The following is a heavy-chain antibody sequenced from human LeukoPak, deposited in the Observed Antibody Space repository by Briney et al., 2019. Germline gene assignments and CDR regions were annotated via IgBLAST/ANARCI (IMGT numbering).Heavy chain of an antibody. CDR3: ATGKYDSSDYSGGWYYFDY. CDR1: VESFRGYY. CDR2: INHSGSA. Sequence: SETLSLTCAVFVESFRGYYWTGIRQSPGKGGEWIGQINHSGSANYNRSLESRVTITIESYNKQFSLELSSVTAADSAMYYCATGKYDSSDYSGGWYYFDYWGQGTLVTVSS. J-gene: IGHJ4*02. V-gene: IGHV4-34*01. D-gene: IGHD3-22*01.